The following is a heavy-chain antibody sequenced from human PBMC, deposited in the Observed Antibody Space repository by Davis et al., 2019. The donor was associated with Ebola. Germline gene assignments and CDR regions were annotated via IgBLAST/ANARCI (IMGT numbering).Heavy chain of an antibody. Sequence: PGGSLRLSCAASGFTFSDYYMSWIRQAPGKGLEWVSYISSSSSYTNYADSVKGRFTISRDNSKNTLYLQMNSLRAEDTAVYYCARAYYDFWSGYSFDYWGQGTLVTVSS. D-gene: IGHD3-3*01. CDR3: ARAYYDFWSGYSFDY. V-gene: IGHV3-11*06. CDR1: GFTFSDYY. CDR2: ISSSSSYT. J-gene: IGHJ4*02.